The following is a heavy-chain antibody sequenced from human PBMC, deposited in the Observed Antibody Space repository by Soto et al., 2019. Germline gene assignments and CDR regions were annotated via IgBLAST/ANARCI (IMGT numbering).Heavy chain of an antibody. J-gene: IGHJ4*02. V-gene: IGHV1-69*01. Sequence: QGQLLQSGAEVRKPGSSVKVSCKTSRDTFDSYAITWVRQAPGQGLEWMGGIIPILGTTKYAQKFQGRVTMTADESTNTAHMELSSLRFEDRAMYYCAAGGRDGYIRWGPGPQVTVSS. CDR2: IIPILGTT. CDR1: RDTFDSYA. D-gene: IGHD5-18*01. CDR3: AAGGRDGYIR.